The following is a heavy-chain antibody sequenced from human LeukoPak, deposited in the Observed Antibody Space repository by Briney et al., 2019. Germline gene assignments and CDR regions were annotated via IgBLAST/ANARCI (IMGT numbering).Heavy chain of an antibody. Sequence: GGSLRLSCAASGFTFSSYGMHWVRQAPGKGLEWVAVISYDGGNKYYADSVKGRFTISRDNSKNTLYLQMNSLRAEDTAVYYCAKDAQLELPDYWGQGTLVTVSS. CDR1: GFTFSSYG. CDR3: AKDAQLELPDY. V-gene: IGHV3-30*18. J-gene: IGHJ4*02. CDR2: ISYDGGNK. D-gene: IGHD1-7*01.